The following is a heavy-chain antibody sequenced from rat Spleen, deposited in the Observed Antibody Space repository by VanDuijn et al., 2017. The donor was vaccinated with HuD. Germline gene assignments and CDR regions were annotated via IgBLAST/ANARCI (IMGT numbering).Heavy chain of an antibody. CDR3: ARHMANPYYVMDA. D-gene: IGHD3-4*01. V-gene: IGHV3-1*01. J-gene: IGHJ4*01. Sequence: EVQLQESGPGLVKPSQSLSLTCSVTGYSITSNYWGWIRKFPGNKMEWMGYISYSGSTSYNPSLKSRISITRDTSKNQFFLQLNSVTTEDTATYYCARHMANPYYVMDAWGQGASVTVSS. CDR1: GYSITSNY. CDR2: ISYSGST.